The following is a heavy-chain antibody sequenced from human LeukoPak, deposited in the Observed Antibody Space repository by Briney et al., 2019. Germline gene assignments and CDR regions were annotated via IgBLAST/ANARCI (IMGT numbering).Heavy chain of an antibody. D-gene: IGHD3-10*01. V-gene: IGHV4-34*01. CDR2: TNNSGTT. CDR3: ARRRYGSGSYGNWFDP. Sequence: SETLSLTCTVSAGSISSFYWSWNRQPPGKGLEWSGGTNNSGTTNYNPSLKSRVTVSVDTSKTQFSLKLSSVTAADTAVYYCARRRYGSGSYGNWFDPWGQGTLVTVSS. CDR1: AGSISSFY. J-gene: IGHJ5*02.